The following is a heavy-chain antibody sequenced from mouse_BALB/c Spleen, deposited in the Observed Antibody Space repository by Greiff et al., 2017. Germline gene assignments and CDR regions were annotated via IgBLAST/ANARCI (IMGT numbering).Heavy chain of an antibody. CDR1: GFSLTSYG. V-gene: IGHV2-9*02. J-gene: IGHJ4*01. CDR3: AREGALQDYYAMDY. D-gene: IGHD2-10*01. Sequence: QVQLKESGPGLVAPSQSLSITCTVSGFSLTSYGVHWVRQPPGKGLEWLGVIWAGGSTNYNSALMSRLSISKDNSKSQVFLKMNSLQTDDTAMYYCAREGALQDYYAMDYWGQGTSVTVSS. CDR2: IWAGGST.